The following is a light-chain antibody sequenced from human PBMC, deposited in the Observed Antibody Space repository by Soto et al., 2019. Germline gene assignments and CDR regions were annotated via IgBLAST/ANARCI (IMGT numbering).Light chain of an antibody. J-gene: IGLJ7*01. Sequence: QPVLTQPPSASGIPGQRVTISCSGSSSNIGSNTVNWYQHLPGTAPKLLINRSNQRPSGVPDRFSGSRSGTSASLAISGLQSEDEADYYCAAWDDSLNGAVFGGGTQLTVL. CDR2: RSN. CDR3: AAWDDSLNGAV. V-gene: IGLV1-44*01. CDR1: SSNIGSNT.